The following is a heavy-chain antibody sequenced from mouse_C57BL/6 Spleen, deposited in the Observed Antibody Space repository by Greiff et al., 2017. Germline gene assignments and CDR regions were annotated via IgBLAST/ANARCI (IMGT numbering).Heavy chain of an antibody. CDR3: TYYSNYQGAMDY. Sequence: VQLQQSGAELVRPGASVTLSCKASGYTFTDYEMHWVKQTPVHGLEWIGALDPETGGTAYNQKFKGKAILTADKSSSTAYMELRSLTSEDSAVYYCTYYSNYQGAMDYWGQGTSVTVSS. J-gene: IGHJ4*01. D-gene: IGHD2-5*01. CDR1: GYTFTDYE. V-gene: IGHV1-15*01. CDR2: LDPETGGT.